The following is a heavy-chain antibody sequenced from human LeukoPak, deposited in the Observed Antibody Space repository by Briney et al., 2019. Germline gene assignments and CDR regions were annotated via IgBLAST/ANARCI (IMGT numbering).Heavy chain of an antibody. Sequence: SETLSLTCTVSGGSISSSRFCWGWIRQPPGKGLEWSASISYSGSSYYNPSLTSRVTISVDTTKNQVSLQLSSVTAADTAVYYCARDDYGDYTRRFYPSGHRTPVTASS. D-gene: IGHD4-17*01. CDR3: ARDDYGDYTRRFYP. J-gene: IGHJ5*02. V-gene: IGHV4-39*07. CDR1: GGSISSSRFC. CDR2: ISYSGSS.